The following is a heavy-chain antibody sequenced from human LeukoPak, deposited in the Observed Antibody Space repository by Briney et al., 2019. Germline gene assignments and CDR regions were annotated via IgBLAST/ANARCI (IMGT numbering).Heavy chain of an antibody. J-gene: IGHJ4*02. V-gene: IGHV3-23*01. D-gene: IGHD2-15*01. Sequence: PGASLRLSCAASGFTFSSFAMSWVRQAPGKGLEWVSAIGSTASRTYYADSVKGRFTISRDNSKNTLYLQMNSLRAEDTAVYSCAKRGGYCSSGTCYGGFDFWGQGTLVTVSS. CDR1: GFTFSSFA. CDR2: IGSTASRT. CDR3: AKRGGYCSSGTCYGGFDF.